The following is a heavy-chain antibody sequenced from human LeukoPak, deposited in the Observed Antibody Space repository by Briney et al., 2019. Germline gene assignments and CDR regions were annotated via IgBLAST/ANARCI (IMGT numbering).Heavy chain of an antibody. CDR1: GGSISSSSYY. CDR2: IYYSGST. D-gene: IGHD5-12*01. CDR3: ARSAAPIVAGYALGY. V-gene: IGHV4-39*01. J-gene: IGHJ4*02. Sequence: SETLSLTCTVSGGSISSSSYYWGWIRQPPGKGLEWIGSIYYSGSTYYNRSLKSRVTISVDTSKNQFSLKLSSVTAADTAVYYCARSAAPIVAGYALGYWGQGTLVTVSS.